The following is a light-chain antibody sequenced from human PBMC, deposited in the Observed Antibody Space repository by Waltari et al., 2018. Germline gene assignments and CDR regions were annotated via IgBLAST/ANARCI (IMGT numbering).Light chain of an antibody. CDR3: LLYYSGVRL. V-gene: IGLV7-46*01. J-gene: IGLJ2*01. CDR1: TGAVTSGHY. Sequence: QAVVTQEPSLTVSPGGTVTLPCGSSTGAVTSGHYPYWFQQKPGQAPTRLIYDTSNKDSRTPARFSGSLLGGKAALTLSGAQAEDEAQYYCLLYYSGVRLFGGGTKLAVL. CDR2: DTS.